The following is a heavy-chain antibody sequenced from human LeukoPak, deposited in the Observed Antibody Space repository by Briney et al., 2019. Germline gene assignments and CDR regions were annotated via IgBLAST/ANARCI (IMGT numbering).Heavy chain of an antibody. CDR1: GYSFTSYW. CDR3: ARRDGYNMGAFDI. CDR2: MYPGDSDT. V-gene: IGHV5-51*01. D-gene: IGHD5-24*01. J-gene: IGHJ3*02. Sequence: GESLKISCQGSGYSFTSYWVGWVRQMPGKGLVWMGIMYPGDSDTRYSPSFQGQVTISADKSISTAYLQWSSLKASDTAIYYCARRDGYNMGAFDIWGQGTMVTVST.